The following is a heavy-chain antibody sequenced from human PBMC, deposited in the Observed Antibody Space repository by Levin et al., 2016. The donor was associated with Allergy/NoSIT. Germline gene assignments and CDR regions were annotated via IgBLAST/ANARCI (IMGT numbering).Heavy chain of an antibody. V-gene: IGHV3-33*08. CDR1: GFTFSSYG. D-gene: IGHD2/OR15-2a*01. Sequence: GGSLRLSCAASGFTFSSYGMHWVRQAPGKGLEWVAVIWYDGSNKYYADSVKGRFTISRDNSKNTLYLQMNSLRAEDTAVYYCARGYGLPFPYYFDYWGQGTLVTVSS. CDR2: IWYDGSNK. J-gene: IGHJ4*02. CDR3: ARGYGLPFPYYFDY.